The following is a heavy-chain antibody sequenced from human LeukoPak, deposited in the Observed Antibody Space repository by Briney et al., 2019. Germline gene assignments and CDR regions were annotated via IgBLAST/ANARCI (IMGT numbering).Heavy chain of an antibody. CDR1: GYTFTGYY. CDR3: AKDRYGDYEAPFHYYMDA. CDR2: INPNSGVT. V-gene: IGHV1-2*02. J-gene: IGHJ6*03. Sequence: ASVKVSCKASGYTFTGYYMHWVRQAPGQGLEWMGWINPNSGVTNYAQKLQGRVTITRDTSIDTAYMQLSRLRSDDTAVYYCAKDRYGDYEAPFHYYMDAWGRGTTVTISS. D-gene: IGHD5-12*01.